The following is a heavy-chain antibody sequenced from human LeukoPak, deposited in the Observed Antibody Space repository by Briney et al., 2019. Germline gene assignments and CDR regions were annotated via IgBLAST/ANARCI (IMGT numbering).Heavy chain of an antibody. CDR1: GGTFSSYA. D-gene: IGHD2-2*01. CDR2: ISYDGSNK. J-gene: IGHJ4*02. CDR3: ARPVGYCSSTSCYGGGY. Sequence: SCKASGGTFSSYAMHWVRQAPGKGLEWVAVISYDGSNKYYADSVKGRFTISRDNSKNTLYLQMNSLRAEDTAVYYCARPVGYCSSTSCYGGGYWGQGTLVTVSS. V-gene: IGHV3-30-3*01.